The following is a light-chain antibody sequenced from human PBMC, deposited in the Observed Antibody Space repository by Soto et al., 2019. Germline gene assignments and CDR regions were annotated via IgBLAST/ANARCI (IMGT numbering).Light chain of an antibody. CDR3: MQSLQTPLS. J-gene: IGKJ4*01. V-gene: IGKV2-28*01. CDR2: LRS. Sequence: EIVMTQSPLSLPVTPGEPASISCSSNQSLLHTNGYNYLDWYLHKPGQSPPLLIYLRSNRACRVPDRFRGSGSGTDFTLKISRVEAGDVGVYYCMQSLQTPLSFGGGTKGDIK. CDR1: QSLLHTNGYNY.